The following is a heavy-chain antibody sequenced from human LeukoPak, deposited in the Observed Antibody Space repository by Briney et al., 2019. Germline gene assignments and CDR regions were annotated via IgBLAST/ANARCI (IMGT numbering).Heavy chain of an antibody. J-gene: IGHJ6*03. D-gene: IGHD5-12*01. Sequence: ASVKVSCKASGYTFTSYDINWVRQATGQGLEWMGWMNPNSGNTGYAQKFQGRVTITRNTSISTAYMELSSLRSEDTAVYYCARGKSKDIVATIKRDYYYYMDVGGKGPTVTVS. CDR2: MNPNSGNT. CDR1: GYTFTSYD. CDR3: ARGKSKDIVATIKRDYYYYMDV. V-gene: IGHV1-8*01.